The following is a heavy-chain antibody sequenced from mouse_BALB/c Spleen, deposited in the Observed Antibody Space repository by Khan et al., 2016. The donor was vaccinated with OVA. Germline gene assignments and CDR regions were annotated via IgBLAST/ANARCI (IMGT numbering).Heavy chain of an antibody. V-gene: IGHV5-6*01. D-gene: IGHD4-1*01. CDR1: GFTFSSYS. J-gene: IGHJ3*01. CDR2: ISSGGDYT. Sequence: EVQLVESGGDLVKPGGSQKLSCAASGFTFSSYSMSWVRQTPDKRLEWVATISSGGDYTYYPDSVKGRFTISRDNAKNTLYLQMSSLKSEDTAMYYCASHLTGSFAYWGQGTLVTVSA. CDR3: ASHLTGSFAY.